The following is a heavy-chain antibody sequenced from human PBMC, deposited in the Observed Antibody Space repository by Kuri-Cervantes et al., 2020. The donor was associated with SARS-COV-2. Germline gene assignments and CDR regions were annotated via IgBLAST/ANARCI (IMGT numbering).Heavy chain of an antibody. CDR2: IKSKTDGGTT. J-gene: IGHJ4*02. CDR1: GFTFTSHA. D-gene: IGHD3-3*01. CDR3: TTDLKPWRADY. Sequence: GGSLRLSCAVSGFTFTSHAMRWVRQAPGKGLEWVGRIKSKTDGGTTDYAAPVKGRFTISRDDSKNTLYLQMNSLKTEDTAVYYCTTDLKPWRADYWGQGTLVTVSS. V-gene: IGHV3-15*01.